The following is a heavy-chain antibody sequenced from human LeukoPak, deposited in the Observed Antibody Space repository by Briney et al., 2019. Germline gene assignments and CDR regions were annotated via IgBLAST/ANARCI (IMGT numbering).Heavy chain of an antibody. CDR2: IYYSGST. J-gene: IGHJ3*02. CDR1: GGSISSYY. Sequence: SETLSLTCTVSGGSISSYYWSWIRQPPGKGLEWIGYIYYSGSTNYNPSLKSRVTMSVDTSKNQFSLKLSSVTAADTAVYYCARALPDYDILTGYYMGSAFDIWGQGTMVTVSS. D-gene: IGHD3-9*01. CDR3: ARALPDYDILTGYYMGSAFDI. V-gene: IGHV4-59*12.